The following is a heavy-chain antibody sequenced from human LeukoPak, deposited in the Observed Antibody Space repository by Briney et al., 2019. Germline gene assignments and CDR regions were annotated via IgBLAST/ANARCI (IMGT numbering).Heavy chain of an antibody. Sequence: SETLSLTCAVYGGSFSGYYWSWIRQPPGKGLEWIGEINHSGSTNYNPSLKSRVTISVDTSKNQFSLKLSSATAADTAVYYCARAIRYGSGSFDYWGQGTLVTVSS. J-gene: IGHJ4*02. V-gene: IGHV4-34*01. CDR3: ARAIRYGSGSFDY. D-gene: IGHD3-10*01. CDR2: INHSGST. CDR1: GGSFSGYY.